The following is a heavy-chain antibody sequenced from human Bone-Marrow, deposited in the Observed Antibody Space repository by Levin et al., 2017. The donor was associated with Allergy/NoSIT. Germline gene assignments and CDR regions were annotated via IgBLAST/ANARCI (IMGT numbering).Heavy chain of an antibody. D-gene: IGHD7-27*01. J-gene: IGHJ3*01. CDR1: GDTFSEYW. Sequence: GESLKISCKGSGDTFSEYWIGWVRQMPGKGLEWMGVISPGDSHTRYSPSFLGQVTISADASISTAYLHFPSLKASDTAIFYCAAYHASDPLGAFEFWGQGTMVTVSS. CDR3: AAYHASDPLGAFEF. V-gene: IGHV5-51*01. CDR2: ISPGDSHT.